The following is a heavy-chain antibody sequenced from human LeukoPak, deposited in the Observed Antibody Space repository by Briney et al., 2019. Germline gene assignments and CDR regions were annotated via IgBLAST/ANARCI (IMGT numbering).Heavy chain of an antibody. CDR2: ISSSSSYI. V-gene: IGHV3-21*01. Sequence: GGSLRLSCAASGFTFSSYSMNWVRQAPGKGLEWVSSISSSSSYIYYADSVKGRFTISRDNAKNSLYLQMNSLRAEDTAVYYCARAGYDCTKGVCYNWLDPWGQGTLVTVSS. CDR3: ARAGYDCTKGVCYNWLDP. J-gene: IGHJ5*02. CDR1: GFTFSSYS. D-gene: IGHD2-8*01.